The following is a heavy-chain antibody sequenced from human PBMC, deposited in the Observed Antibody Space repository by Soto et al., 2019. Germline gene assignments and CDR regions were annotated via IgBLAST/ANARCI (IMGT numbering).Heavy chain of an antibody. CDR3: AKEEHRGSFFDY. D-gene: IGHD1-26*01. CDR2: ISYDGSEK. V-gene: IGHV3-30*18. CDR1: AFTFSTYG. J-gene: IGHJ4*02. Sequence: ESGGGVVQPGRSLRLSCAASAFTFSTYGMHWVRQAPGKGLEWVARISYDGSEKVYADSVKGRFTISRDNSKDTLYLQMNSLRAEDTAVFYCAKEEHRGSFFDYWGQGTLVTVSS.